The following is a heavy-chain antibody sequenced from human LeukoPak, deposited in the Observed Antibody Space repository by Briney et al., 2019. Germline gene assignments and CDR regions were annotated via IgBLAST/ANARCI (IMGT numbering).Heavy chain of an antibody. CDR1: GGSISSGGYY. CDR3: AIGGAQRSEDWFDP. V-gene: IGHV4-31*03. J-gene: IGHJ5*02. CDR2: IYYSGST. Sequence: PSQTLSLTCTVSGGSISSGGYYWSWIRQHPGKGLEWIGYIYYSGSTYYNPSLKSRVTISVDTSKNQFSLKLSSVTAADTAVYYCAIGGAQRSEDWFDPWGQGTLVTVSS. D-gene: IGHD1-26*01.